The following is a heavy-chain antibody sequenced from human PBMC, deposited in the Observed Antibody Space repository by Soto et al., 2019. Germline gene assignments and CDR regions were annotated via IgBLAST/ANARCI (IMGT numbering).Heavy chain of an antibody. CDR2: IYYSGST. CDR3: ARGIVVVVDARTVNWFDP. Sequence: PSETLSLACTVSGGSVSSGSYYWSWIRQPPWKGLEWIGYIYYSGSTNYNPSLKSRVTISVDTSKNQFSLKLRSVTAADTAVYYCARGIVVVVDARTVNWFDPWGQGTLVTVSS. CDR1: GGSVSSGSYY. J-gene: IGHJ5*02. V-gene: IGHV4-61*01. D-gene: IGHD2-15*01.